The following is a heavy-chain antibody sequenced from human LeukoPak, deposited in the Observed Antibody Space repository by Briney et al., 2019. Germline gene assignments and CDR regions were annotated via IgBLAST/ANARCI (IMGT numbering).Heavy chain of an antibody. J-gene: IGHJ4*02. CDR1: GGSISSGGYY. D-gene: IGHD1-26*01. V-gene: IGHV4-31*03. Sequence: PSETLSLTCTVSGGSISSGGYYWSWIPQHPGEGLEWIGYIYYSGSTYYNPSLKSRVTISVDTSKNQFSLKLSSVTAADTAVYYCAREGSGSFDYWGQGTLVTVSS. CDR2: IYYSGST. CDR3: AREGSGSFDY.